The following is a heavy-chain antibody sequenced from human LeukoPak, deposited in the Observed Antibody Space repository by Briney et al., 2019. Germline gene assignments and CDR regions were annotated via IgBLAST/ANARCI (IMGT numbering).Heavy chain of an antibody. CDR3: ARRGKGRRDGYKSGTSVQLGISPQQL. CDR1: GGSFSGYY. CDR2: INHSGST. Sequence: SETLSLTCAVYGGSFSGYYWSWIRQPPGKGLEWIGEINHSGSTNYNPYLKSRVTISVDTSKNQFSLKLSSVTAADTAVYYCARRGKGRRDGYKSGTSVQLGISPQQLWGQGTLVTVSS. D-gene: IGHD5-24*01. J-gene: IGHJ4*02. V-gene: IGHV4-34*01.